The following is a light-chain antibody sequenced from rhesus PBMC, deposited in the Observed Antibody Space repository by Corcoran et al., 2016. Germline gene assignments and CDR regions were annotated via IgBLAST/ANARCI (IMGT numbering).Light chain of an antibody. CDR2: AAS. J-gene: IGKJ2*01. V-gene: IGKV1-18*01. CDR3: HQGFNAPYS. Sequence: DIQMTQSPSSLSASVGDKVTITCRASQVISSWLAWYQQKPGKAPKLLIYAASSLQSGVPSRFSGSGSGTEYTLPISSLQPDGFATYCFHQGFNAPYSFGPGAKVEI. CDR1: QVISSW.